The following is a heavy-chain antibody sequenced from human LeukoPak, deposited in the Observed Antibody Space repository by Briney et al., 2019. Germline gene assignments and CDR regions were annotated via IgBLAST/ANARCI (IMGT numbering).Heavy chain of an antibody. Sequence: GRSLRLSCAASGFTFSSYGMHWVRQAPGKGLEWVAVISYDGSNKYYADSVKGRFTISRDNSKNTLYLQMNSLRAEDTAVYYCARSPNAGWLNWFDPWGQGTLVTVSS. J-gene: IGHJ5*02. D-gene: IGHD6-19*01. CDR2: ISYDGSNK. CDR3: ARSPNAGWLNWFDP. V-gene: IGHV3-30*19. CDR1: GFTFSSYG.